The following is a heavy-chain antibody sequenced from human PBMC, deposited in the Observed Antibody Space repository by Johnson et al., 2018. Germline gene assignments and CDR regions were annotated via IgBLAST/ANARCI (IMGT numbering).Heavy chain of an antibody. CDR3: AKGMSATPYYFYYMDV. CDR2: IYYSGST. J-gene: IGHJ6*03. CDR1: GGSISSYY. Sequence: QVQLQESGPGLVKPSETLSLTCTVSGGSISSYYWSWIRQPPGKGLEWIGYIYYSGSTNYNPSLKSRVTRTVDTSKNQFSLKLRSVTAADPAIYYCAKGMSATPYYFYYMDVWGKGTTVTVSS. V-gene: IGHV4-59*01. D-gene: IGHD2-15*01.